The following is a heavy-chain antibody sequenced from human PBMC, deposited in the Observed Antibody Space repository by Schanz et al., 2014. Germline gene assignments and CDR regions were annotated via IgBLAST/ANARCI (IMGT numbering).Heavy chain of an antibody. V-gene: IGHV3-11*05. CDR1: GFTFSDYY. D-gene: IGHD6-13*01. Sequence: VQLVESGGGLVKPGGSLRLSCAASGFTFSDYYMSWIRQAPGKGLEWVSYISGTTTDTNYADSVKGRFTISRDNAKNTQYLQMNSLRAEDTAVYYCAREQIMAAAGLVDYWGHGTLVTVSS. J-gene: IGHJ4*01. CDR2: ISGTTTDT. CDR3: AREQIMAAAGLVDY.